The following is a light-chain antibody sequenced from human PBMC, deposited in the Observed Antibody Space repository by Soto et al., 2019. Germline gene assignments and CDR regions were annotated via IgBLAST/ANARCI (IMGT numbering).Light chain of an antibody. Sequence: EVVLTQSPGTLSVAPGERATLSCRASQSVRGNLAWYQQKPGQAPRLVVHDSSSRATGIPARFSGSGSGTEFALTTSSVQSEDFAVYYCQQYNHWPPLTFGGGTKVDIK. CDR3: QQYNHWPPLT. V-gene: IGKV3-15*01. CDR1: QSVRGN. J-gene: IGKJ4*01. CDR2: DSS.